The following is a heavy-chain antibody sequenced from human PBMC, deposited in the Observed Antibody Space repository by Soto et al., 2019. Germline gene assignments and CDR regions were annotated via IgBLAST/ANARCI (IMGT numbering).Heavy chain of an antibody. CDR3: ARAPGYSSNNGF. V-gene: IGHV3-53*04. J-gene: IGHJ4*02. CDR1: GFNVSSNY. CDR2: IYSGGST. D-gene: IGHD6-13*01. Sequence: PGGSLRLSCAASGFNVSSNYMSWVRQAPGKGLEWVSIIYSGGSTYYADSVKGRFTISRHNSKNTLYLQMNSLRSDDTAVYYCARAPGYSSNNGFWGQGTLLTVSS.